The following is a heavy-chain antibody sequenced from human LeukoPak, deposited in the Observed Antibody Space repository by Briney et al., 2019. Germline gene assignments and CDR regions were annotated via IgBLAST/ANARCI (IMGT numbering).Heavy chain of an antibody. D-gene: IGHD5-12*01. CDR1: GGSISSGDYY. CDR2: IYYSGST. V-gene: IGHV4-30-4*08. J-gene: IGHJ4*02. CDR3: ARAYSGYDFDY. Sequence: SETLSLTCTVSGGSISSGDYYWSWIRQPPGKGQEWIGYIYYSGSTYYNPSLKSRVTISVDTSKNQFSLKLSSVTAADTAVYYCARAYSGYDFDYWGQGTLVTVSS.